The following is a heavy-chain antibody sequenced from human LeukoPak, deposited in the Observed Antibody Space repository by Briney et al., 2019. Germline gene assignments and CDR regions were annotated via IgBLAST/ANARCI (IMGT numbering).Heavy chain of an antibody. CDR3: ARGLSYPVDY. J-gene: IGHJ4*02. V-gene: IGHV3-21*01. CDR1: GFIFSSYS. Sequence: GGSLRLSCAASGFIFSSYSVNWVRQAPGKGLEWVSSISSSSSYIYYADSVKGRFTISRDNAKNSLYLQMNSLRAEDTAVYFCARGLSYPVDYWGQGTLVTVSS. CDR2: ISSSSSYI. D-gene: IGHD2/OR15-2a*01.